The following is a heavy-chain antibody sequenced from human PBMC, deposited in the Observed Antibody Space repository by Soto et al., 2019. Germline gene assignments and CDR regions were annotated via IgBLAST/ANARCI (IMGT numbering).Heavy chain of an antibody. Sequence: SETLSLTCTVSGGSISSGGYYWSWIRQHPGKGLEWIGYIYYSGSTYYNPSLKSRVTISVDTSKNQFSLKLSSVTAADTAVYYCARGITMVRGVILQLDYWGQGTLVTVSS. CDR3: ARGITMVRGVILQLDY. CDR2: IYYSGST. J-gene: IGHJ4*02. CDR1: GGSISSGGYY. V-gene: IGHV4-31*03. D-gene: IGHD3-10*01.